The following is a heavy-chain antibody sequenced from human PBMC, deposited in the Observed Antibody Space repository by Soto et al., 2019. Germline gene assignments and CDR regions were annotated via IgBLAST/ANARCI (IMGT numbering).Heavy chain of an antibody. CDR2: VYYSGST. Sequence: PSETLSLACTVSGGSISSYYWSWIRQPPGKGLVWIGYVYYSGSTNYNPSLKSRVTISVDTSKNQFSLKVRSVTAPDTAVYYCARRYGGNFDYWGQGTLVTVSS. V-gene: IGHV4-59*01. D-gene: IGHD1-26*01. CDR1: GGSISSYY. J-gene: IGHJ4*02. CDR3: ARRYGGNFDY.